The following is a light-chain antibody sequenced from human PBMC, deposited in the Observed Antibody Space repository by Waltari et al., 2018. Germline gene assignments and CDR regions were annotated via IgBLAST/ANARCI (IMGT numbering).Light chain of an antibody. CDR3: QQYYRTPQT. J-gene: IGKJ1*01. Sequence: DIVMTQSPDSLAVSLGERATINCKSSQSVLYSSNNKNYLAWYQQKPGQHPKLLIYWASTRESGVPHRFSGSGSGTDFTLTISSLQAEDVAVYYCQQYYRTPQTFGQGTKVEIK. CDR1: QSVLYSSNNKNY. V-gene: IGKV4-1*01. CDR2: WAS.